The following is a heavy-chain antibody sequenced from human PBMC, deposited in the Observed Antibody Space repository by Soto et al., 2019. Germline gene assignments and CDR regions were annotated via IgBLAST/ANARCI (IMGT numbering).Heavy chain of an antibody. D-gene: IGHD6-19*01. CDR3: AMLGGWSGGSSGMDV. Sequence: EVQLVESGGGLVQPGGSLRLSCAASGLIFSDYHMDWVRQAPGKGLEWVGRIRRKANSYTTEYAASVKGRFTISRDDSKNSLYLQMTSLKNEDTAVYYCAMLGGWSGGSSGMDVWGQGTTVTVSS. J-gene: IGHJ6*02. CDR2: IRRKANSYTT. CDR1: GLIFSDYH. V-gene: IGHV3-72*01.